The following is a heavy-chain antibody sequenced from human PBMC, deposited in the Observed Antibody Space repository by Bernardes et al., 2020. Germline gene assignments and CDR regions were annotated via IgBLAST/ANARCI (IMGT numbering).Heavy chain of an antibody. V-gene: IGHV4-34*01. J-gene: IGHJ4*02. CDR3: ARGTELGWFDY. D-gene: IGHD7-27*01. CDR1: GGSFSGYY. Sequence: SETLPLTCAVYGGSFSGYYWSWIRKPPGKGLEWIGEINHSGSTNYNPSLKSRVTISVDTSKNQFSLKLSSVTAADTAVYYCARGTELGWFDYWGQGTLVTVSS. CDR2: INHSGST.